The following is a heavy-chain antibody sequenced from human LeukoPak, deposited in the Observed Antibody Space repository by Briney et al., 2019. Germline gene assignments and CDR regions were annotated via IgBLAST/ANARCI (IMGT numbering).Heavy chain of an antibody. CDR3: ANHPYGDYGFY. CDR1: GFTFSSYG. CDR2: ISYDGSNK. Sequence: GGSLRLSCAASGFTFSSYGTHWVRQAPGKGLEWVAVISYDGSNKYYADSVKGRFTISRDNSKNTLYLQMNSLRAEDTAVYYCANHPYGDYGFYWGQGTLVTVSS. D-gene: IGHD4-17*01. V-gene: IGHV3-30*18. J-gene: IGHJ4*02.